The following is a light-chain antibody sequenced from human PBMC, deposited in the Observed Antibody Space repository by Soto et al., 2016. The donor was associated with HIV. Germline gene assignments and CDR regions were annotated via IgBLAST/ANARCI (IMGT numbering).Light chain of an antibody. CDR2: DDT. V-gene: IGLV3-21*03. CDR1: NIGSKS. CDR3: QVWNSGSAHYV. Sequence: SYVLTQPPSVSVAPGKTASITCGGDNIGSKSVHWYQQKPGQAPVLVVYDDTDRPSGIPERFSGSNSGNTATLTISRVEAGDEADYYCQVWNSGSAHYVFGIGTKVTVL. J-gene: IGLJ1*01.